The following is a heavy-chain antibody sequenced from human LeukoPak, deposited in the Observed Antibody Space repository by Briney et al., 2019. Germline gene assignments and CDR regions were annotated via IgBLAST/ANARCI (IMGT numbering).Heavy chain of an antibody. CDR1: GGTFSSYA. CDR3: ARGQADCSGGSCYEEIFDY. J-gene: IGHJ4*02. D-gene: IGHD2-15*01. CDR2: IIPIFGTA. Sequence: SVKVSCTASGGTFSSYAISWVRQAPGQGLEWMGGIIPIFGTANYAQKFQGRVTITADESTSTAYMELSSLRSEDTAVYYCARGQADCSGGSCYEEIFDYWGQGTLVTVSS. V-gene: IGHV1-69*13.